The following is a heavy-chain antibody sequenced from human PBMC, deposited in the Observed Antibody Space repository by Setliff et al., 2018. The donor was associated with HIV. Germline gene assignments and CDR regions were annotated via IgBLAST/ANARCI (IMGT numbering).Heavy chain of an antibody. J-gene: IGHJ4*02. CDR3: ARATDYDSSGYYSLNFDY. V-gene: IGHV1-8*02. CDR1: GYTFTTFS. D-gene: IGHD3-22*01. Sequence: ASVKVSCKTSGYTFTTFSISWVRQAPGQGPEWMGWMNPNSANTGYAQKFQGRVTMTRNTSISTAYMELSSLRSEDTAVYYCARATDYDSSGYYSLNFDYWGQGTLVTVSS. CDR2: MNPNSANT.